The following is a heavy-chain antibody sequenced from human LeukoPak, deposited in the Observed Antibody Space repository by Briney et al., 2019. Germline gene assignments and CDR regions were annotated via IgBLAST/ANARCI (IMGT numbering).Heavy chain of an antibody. CDR3: ARGLWFGELSPGDF. CDR1: GYTFTGYY. Sequence: ASVKVSCKASGYTFTGYYVHWVRQAPGQGLEWMGWINPNSGGTNYAQKFQGRVTMTRDTSISTAYMELSRLKSDDTAVYSCARGLWFGELSPGDFWGQGTLVTVSS. V-gene: IGHV1-2*02. D-gene: IGHD3-10*01. J-gene: IGHJ4*02. CDR2: INPNSGGT.